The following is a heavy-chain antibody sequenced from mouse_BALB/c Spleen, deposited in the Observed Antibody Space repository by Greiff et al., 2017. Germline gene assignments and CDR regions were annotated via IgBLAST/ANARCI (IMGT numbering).Heavy chain of an antibody. Sequence: VQLQQSGPELVKPGASVKISCKASGYTFTDYNMHWVQQSHGKSLEWIGYIYPDKGGTGYKQKVKSKATLTVDNASTTAYVELRSRTSEDTAVYYWARSYYRYGDGYYAMDYWGQGTSVTVSS. CDR1: GYTFTDYN. CDR3: ARSYYRYGDGYYAMDY. V-gene: IGHV1S29*02. D-gene: IGHD2-14*01. CDR2: IYPDKGGT. J-gene: IGHJ4*01.